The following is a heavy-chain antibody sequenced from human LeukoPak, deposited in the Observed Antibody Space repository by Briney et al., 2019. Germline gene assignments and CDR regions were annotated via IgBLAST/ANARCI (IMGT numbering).Heavy chain of an antibody. V-gene: IGHV4-34*01. J-gene: IGHJ3*02. CDR1: GGSFSGYY. D-gene: IGHD3-22*01. CDR3: AARDYYDSGGHIAAFDI. Sequence: KPSETLSLTCAVYGGSFSGYYWNWIRQPPGKGLEWIGEINHSGSTNYNPSLKSRVTISVDTSKNQFSLKLSSVTAADTAVYYCAARDYYDSGGHIAAFDIWGQGTMVTVSS. CDR2: INHSGST.